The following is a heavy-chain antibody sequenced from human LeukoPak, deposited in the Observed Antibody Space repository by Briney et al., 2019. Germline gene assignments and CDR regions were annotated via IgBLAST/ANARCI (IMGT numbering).Heavy chain of an antibody. J-gene: IGHJ4*02. CDR2: IYFSGST. V-gene: IGHV4-59*07. CDR3: ARSYDTNFDY. D-gene: IGHD3-3*01. Sequence: SDTLSLTCTVSGGSIRSYYWSWIRQPTGKALECIGYIYFSGSTSYNPSLKSRVTISVDRSKNQFSLKLSSVAAADTAVYYCARSYDTNFDYWGQGTLVTVSS. CDR1: GGSIRSYY.